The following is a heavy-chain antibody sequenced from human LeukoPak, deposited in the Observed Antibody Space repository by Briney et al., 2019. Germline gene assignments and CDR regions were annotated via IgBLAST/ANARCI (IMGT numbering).Heavy chain of an antibody. Sequence: SETLSLTCTVYGGSISSSSYYWGWIRQPPGKGLEWIGSIYYSGSTYYNPSLKSRVTISVDTSKNQFSLKLSSVTAADTAVYYCARYSSWGDYWGQGTLVTVSS. CDR2: IYYSGST. J-gene: IGHJ4*02. D-gene: IGHD6-13*01. CDR3: ARYSSWGDY. CDR1: GGSISSSSYY. V-gene: IGHV4-39*01.